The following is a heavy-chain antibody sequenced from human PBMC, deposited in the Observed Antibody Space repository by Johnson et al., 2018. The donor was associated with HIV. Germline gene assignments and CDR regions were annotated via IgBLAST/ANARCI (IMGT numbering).Heavy chain of an antibody. Sequence: VQLVESGGGVVQPGRSLRLSCAASGFTFSSYAMAWVRQAPGKGLEWVALISYDGSNKYYVDSVKGRFTISRDNSKNTFYLQMNSLRGDDTAVYYCAKDPTDFGADWTFEIWGQGTMVTVSS. V-gene: IGHV3-30*18. CDR2: ISYDGSNK. J-gene: IGHJ3*02. D-gene: IGHD3-10*01. CDR3: AKDPTDFGADWTFEI. CDR1: GFTFSSYA.